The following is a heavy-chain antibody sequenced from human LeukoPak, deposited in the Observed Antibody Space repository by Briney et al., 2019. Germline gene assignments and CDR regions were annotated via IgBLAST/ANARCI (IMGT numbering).Heavy chain of an antibody. J-gene: IGHJ4*02. CDR2: ISDTGGIT. V-gene: IGHV3-23*01. CDR1: GFTFSSSA. CDR3: AKGGLIGGYSYSS. D-gene: IGHD5-18*01. Sequence: PGGSLRLSCAASGFTFSSSAFSWVRQAPGKGLEWVSAISDTGGITLYADSVKGRFTISRDGSKNTVFLQMNRLRAEDTALYYCAKGGLIGGYSYSSWGQGTLVTVSS.